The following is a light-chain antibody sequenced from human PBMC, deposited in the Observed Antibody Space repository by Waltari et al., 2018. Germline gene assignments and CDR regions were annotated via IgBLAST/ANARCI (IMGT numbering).Light chain of an antibody. CDR3: QQYYSDSYT. Sequence: DIVMTQSPDSLAVSLGERATINCKSSQSVLYSSNNKNYLAWYQQKPGQPPKLLIYWASTRESGVLDRFSGSGSGTDFTLTISSLQAEDVAAHYCQQYYSDSYTFGQGTKLEIK. V-gene: IGKV4-1*01. CDR2: WAS. CDR1: QSVLYSSNNKNY. J-gene: IGKJ2*01.